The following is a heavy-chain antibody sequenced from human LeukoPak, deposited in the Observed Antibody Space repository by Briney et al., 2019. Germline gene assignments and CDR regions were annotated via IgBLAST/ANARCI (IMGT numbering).Heavy chain of an antibody. J-gene: IGHJ3*02. CDR3: ARDPGYCSGGSCYGHDAFDI. Sequence: SETLSLTCAVYGGSFSAYYWSWIRQPPGKGLEWIGEINHSGSTNYNPSLKSRVTISVDTSKNQFSLKLSSVTAADTAVYYCARDPGYCSGGSCYGHDAFDIWGQGTMVTVSS. CDR2: INHSGST. V-gene: IGHV4-34*01. D-gene: IGHD2-15*01. CDR1: GGSFSAYY.